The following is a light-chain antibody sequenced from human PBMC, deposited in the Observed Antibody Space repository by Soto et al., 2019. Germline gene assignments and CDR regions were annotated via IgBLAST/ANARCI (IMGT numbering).Light chain of an antibody. V-gene: IGKV1-39*01. CDR1: QSISSY. J-gene: IGKJ1*01. Sequence: DIQMTQSPSTLSAPVGDRVTITFRASQSISSYLNWYQQKPGKAPKLLIYAASSLQSGVPSRFSGSGSGTDFTLTISSLQPEDFATYYCQQSYSTPWKFGQGTKVDIK. CDR3: QQSYSTPWK. CDR2: AAS.